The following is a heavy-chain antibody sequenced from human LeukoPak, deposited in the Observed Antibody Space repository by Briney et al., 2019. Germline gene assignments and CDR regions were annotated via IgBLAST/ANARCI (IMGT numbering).Heavy chain of an antibody. Sequence: GGSLRLSCAASGFTFSSYAMSWVRQAPGKGPEWVSAISGSGGSTYYADSVKGRFTISRDNPKNTLYLQMNSLRAEDTAVYYCAKEGSGWYLTGDYWGQGTLVTVSS. D-gene: IGHD6-19*01. CDR1: GFTFSSYA. V-gene: IGHV3-23*01. J-gene: IGHJ4*02. CDR3: AKEGSGWYLTGDY. CDR2: ISGSGGST.